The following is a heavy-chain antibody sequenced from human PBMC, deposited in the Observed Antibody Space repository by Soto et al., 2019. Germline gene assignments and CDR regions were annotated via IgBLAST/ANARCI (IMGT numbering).Heavy chain of an antibody. D-gene: IGHD2-15*01. CDR2: ISGSGGST. J-gene: IGHJ4*02. CDR1: GFTFSSYA. V-gene: IGHV3-23*01. CDR3: AKEPPPAVVVVAATPGGEGNYFDY. Sequence: HPGGSLRLSCAASGFTFSSYAMSWVRQAPGKGLEWVSAISGSGGSTYYADSVKGRFTISRDNSKNTLYLQMNSLRAEDTAVYYCAKEPPPAVVVVAATPGGEGNYFDYWGQGTLVTVSS.